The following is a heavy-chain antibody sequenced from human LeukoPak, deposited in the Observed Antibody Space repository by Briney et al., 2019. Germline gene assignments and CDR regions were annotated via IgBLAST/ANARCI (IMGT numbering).Heavy chain of an antibody. J-gene: IGHJ3*02. Sequence: SQTLSLTCAVSGGSISSGGYSWSWIRQPPGKGLEWIGYIYHSGSTYYNPSLKSRVTISVDRSKNQFSLKLSSVTAADTAVYYCARVSLDTAAFDIWCQGTMVTVSS. CDR2: IYHSGST. V-gene: IGHV4-30-2*01. CDR3: ARVSLDTAAFDI. CDR1: GGSISSGGYS. D-gene: IGHD5-18*01.